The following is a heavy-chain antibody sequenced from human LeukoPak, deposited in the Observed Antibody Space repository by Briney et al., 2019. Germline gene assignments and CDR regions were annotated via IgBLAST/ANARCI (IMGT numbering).Heavy chain of an antibody. CDR3: ARGVDY. J-gene: IGHJ4*02. CDR1: GGSTSSYY. V-gene: IGHV4-59*01. CDR2: IYYSGST. Sequence: PSETLSLTCTVSGGSTSSYYWSWIRQPPGKGLEWIGYIYYSGSTNYNPSLKSRVTISVDTSKNQFSLKLSSVTAADTAVYYYARGVDYWGQGTLVTVSS.